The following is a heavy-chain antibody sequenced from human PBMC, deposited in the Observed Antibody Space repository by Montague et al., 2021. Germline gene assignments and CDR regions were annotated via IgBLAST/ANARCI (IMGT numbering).Heavy chain of an antibody. D-gene: IGHD3-3*01. CDR2: INGNSINI. CDR3: VKDTRDYYPDF. V-gene: IGHV3-9*01. Sequence: SLRLSCAASGFIFNNYVMNRVRQAPGKGLEWVSGINGNSINIDYADSVKGRFTISRDNAKNSPYLQMNSLRAEDTAFYYCVKDTRDYYPDFWGQGILVTVSS. CDR1: GFIFNNYV. J-gene: IGHJ4*02.